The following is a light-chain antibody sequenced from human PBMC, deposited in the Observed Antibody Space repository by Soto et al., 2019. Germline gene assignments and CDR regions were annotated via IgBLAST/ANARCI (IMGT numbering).Light chain of an antibody. Sequence: QSVLTQSPSVSAAPGQKVTISCSGSSSNIGNNYVSWYQQLPGTAPKLLIYDNNKRPSGIPDRFSGSKSGTSGTLDITGLQTGDEADYYCATWDGSLPGEXFGGGXKLXVL. CDR1: SSNIGNNY. CDR3: ATWDGSLPGEX. CDR2: DNN. V-gene: IGLV1-51*01. J-gene: IGLJ2*01.